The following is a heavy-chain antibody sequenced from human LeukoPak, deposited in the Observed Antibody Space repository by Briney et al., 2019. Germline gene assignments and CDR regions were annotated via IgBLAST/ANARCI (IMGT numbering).Heavy chain of an antibody. J-gene: IGHJ3*02. CDR3: AREGVVVNAFDI. D-gene: IGHD3-22*01. Sequence: GGSLRLSCAASGFTFSSYSMNWVRQAPGKGLEWVSSISSSSSYIYYADSVKGRFTISRDNAKNSLYLQMNSLRAEDTAVYYCAREGVVVNAFDIWGQGTMVTVSS. CDR1: GFTFSSYS. CDR2: ISSSSSYI. V-gene: IGHV3-21*04.